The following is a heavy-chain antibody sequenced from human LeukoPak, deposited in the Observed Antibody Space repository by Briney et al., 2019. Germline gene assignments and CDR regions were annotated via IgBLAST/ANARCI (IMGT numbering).Heavy chain of an antibody. D-gene: IGHD3-22*01. CDR2: INHSGST. V-gene: IGHV4-34*01. J-gene: IGHJ4*02. Sequence: PSETLSLTCTVSGGSISSYYWSWIRQPPGKRLEWIGEINHSGSTNYNPSLKSRVTISVDTSKNQFSLKLSSVTAADTAVYYCATDYYDSSGYYYGNYWGQGTLVTVSS. CDR1: GGSISSYY. CDR3: ATDYYDSSGYYYGNY.